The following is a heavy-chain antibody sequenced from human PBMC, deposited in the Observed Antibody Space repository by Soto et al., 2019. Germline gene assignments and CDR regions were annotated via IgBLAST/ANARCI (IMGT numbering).Heavy chain of an antibody. J-gene: IGHJ4*02. CDR1: GGAISSYN. Sequence: PSETLSLTCTVSGGAISSYNWSWIRQPPAKGLEWIGDIYYSGSTNYNPSLKSRVNISVDTSKKQFSPKVSTGTAAYTAVYYCTRINWDNSLEYWCQGTLVTVST. CDR2: IYYSGST. CDR3: TRINWDNSLEY. V-gene: IGHV4-59*01. D-gene: IGHD7-27*01.